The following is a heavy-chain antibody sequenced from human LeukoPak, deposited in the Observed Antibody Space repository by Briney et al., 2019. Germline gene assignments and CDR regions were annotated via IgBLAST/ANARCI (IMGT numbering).Heavy chain of an antibody. V-gene: IGHV4-61*02. Sequence: SETLSLTCTVSGGSIGSGSYYWSWIRQPAGKGLEWIGRIYTSGSTNYNPSLKSRVTISVDTSKNQFSLKLSSVTAADTAVYYCAGGKATFDYWGQGTLVTVSS. CDR2: IYTSGST. CDR1: GGSIGSGSYY. CDR3: AGGKATFDY. D-gene: IGHD3-16*01. J-gene: IGHJ4*02.